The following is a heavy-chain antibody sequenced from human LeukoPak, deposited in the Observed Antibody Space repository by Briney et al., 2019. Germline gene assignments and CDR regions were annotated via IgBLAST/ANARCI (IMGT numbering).Heavy chain of an antibody. D-gene: IGHD2-2*01. Sequence: SETLSLTCTVSGGSISSYYWSWIRQPPGKGLEWIGYIYYSGSTNYNPSLKSRVTISVDTSKNQFSLKLSSVTAADTAVYYCARFFVRDIVVVPAAVDTKGFDPWSQGTLVTVSS. J-gene: IGHJ5*02. V-gene: IGHV4-59*01. CDR3: ARFFVRDIVVVPAAVDTKGFDP. CDR1: GGSISSYY. CDR2: IYYSGST.